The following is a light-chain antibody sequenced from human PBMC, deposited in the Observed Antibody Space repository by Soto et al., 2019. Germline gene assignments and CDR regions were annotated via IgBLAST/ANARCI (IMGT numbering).Light chain of an antibody. V-gene: IGLV2-23*02. J-gene: IGLJ3*02. CDR2: EVS. CDR1: STDVGSYNL. Sequence: QSALTQPASVSGSPGQSITISCTGPSTDVGSYNLVSWYQQHPSKAPKLMIYEVSKPPSGLSNRFSGSKSGNTSSLTISGLQADDEAEYYCCSDSGSNTLVFGGGTKLTVL. CDR3: CSDSGSNTLV.